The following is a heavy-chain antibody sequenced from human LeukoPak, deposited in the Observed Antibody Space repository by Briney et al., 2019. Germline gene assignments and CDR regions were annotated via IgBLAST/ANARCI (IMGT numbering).Heavy chain of an antibody. CDR3: ARGAHVLMVYAPFDY. CDR1: GFTFSNAW. Sequence: GGSLRLSCAASGFTFSNAWMSWVRQAPGKGLVWVSSMSTDGSSTTYAESVRGRFTISRDNAKNTLYLQMNSLRAEDTAVYYCARGAHVLMVYAPFDYWGQRTLVTVSS. CDR2: MSTDGSST. D-gene: IGHD2-8*01. V-gene: IGHV3-74*03. J-gene: IGHJ4*02.